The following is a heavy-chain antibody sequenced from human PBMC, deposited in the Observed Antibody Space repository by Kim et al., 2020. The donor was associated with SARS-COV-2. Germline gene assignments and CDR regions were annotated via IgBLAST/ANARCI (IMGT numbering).Heavy chain of an antibody. V-gene: IGHV3-7*01. CDR3: ARTWMGRSVPGTYFDL. Sequence: GGSLRLSCAASGFTFSNYWMNWVRQAPGKGLEWVASIKSNSSERYYADSVKGRFTISRDNAKNSLYLQMNILRAEDAAIYYCARTWMGRSVPGTYFDLWG. D-gene: IGHD6-19*01. CDR2: IKSNSSER. J-gene: IGHJ3*01. CDR1: GFTFSNYW.